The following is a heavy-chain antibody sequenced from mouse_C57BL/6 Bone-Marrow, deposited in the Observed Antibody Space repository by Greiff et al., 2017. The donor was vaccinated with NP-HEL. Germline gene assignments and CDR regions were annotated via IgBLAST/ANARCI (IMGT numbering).Heavy chain of an antibody. CDR3: ARQRDDYDGDVYWYFDV. CDR1: GFSLTSYG. D-gene: IGHD2-4*01. J-gene: IGHJ1*03. V-gene: IGHV2-2*01. CDR2: IWSGGST. Sequence: QVQLKESGPGLVQPSQSLSITCTVSGFSLTSYGVHWVRQSPGKGLEWLGVIWSGGSTDYNAAFISRLSISKDNSKSQVFFKMNSLQADDTAIYYWARQRDDYDGDVYWYFDVWGTGTTVTVSS.